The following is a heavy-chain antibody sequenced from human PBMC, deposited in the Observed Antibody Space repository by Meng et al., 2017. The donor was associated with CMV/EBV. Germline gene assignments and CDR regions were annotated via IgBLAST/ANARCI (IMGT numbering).Heavy chain of an antibody. J-gene: IGHJ4*02. CDR1: GGTFSTFA. CDR2: IIPVFETA. Sequence: QLLLSAVECESPGPSVKFSCKTSGGTFSTFATSGVRQAPGEGLEWMEGIIPVFETANYAERFQDRVTITADDSTTTAYMELSSLRADDTALYFCARGGDSWYSDYWGQGTLVTVSS. V-gene: IGHV1-69*13. CDR3: ARGGDSWYSDY. D-gene: IGHD1-26*01.